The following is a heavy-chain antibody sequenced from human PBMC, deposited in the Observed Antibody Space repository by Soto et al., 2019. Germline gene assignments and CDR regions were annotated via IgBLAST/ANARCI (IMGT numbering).Heavy chain of an antibody. V-gene: IGHV1-18*01. CDR1: GYTFTNFG. Sequence: QVQLVQSGAEVKKPGASVKVSCKASGYTFTNFGISWVRQAPGQGLEWMGWISAYNGNTNYAQNFPGTVTMTTDTSTSTAYMELRSLRSDATAVYSCARGRTPIDSWGQGTLVTVSS. J-gene: IGHJ4*02. CDR2: ISAYNGNT. CDR3: ARGRTPIDS.